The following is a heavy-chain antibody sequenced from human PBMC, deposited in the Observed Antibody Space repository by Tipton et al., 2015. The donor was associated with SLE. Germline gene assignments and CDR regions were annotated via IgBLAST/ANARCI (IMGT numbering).Heavy chain of an antibody. CDR3: ARDRGPHTTNYYGMDV. D-gene: IGHD1-1*01. CDR2: IYYSGST. J-gene: IGHJ6*02. Sequence: TLSLTCTVSGGSISSGYYWSWIRQPPGKGLEWIGYIYYSGSTYYNPSLKSRVTISVDTSKNQFSLKLSSVTAADTAVYYCARDRGPHTTNYYGMDVWGQGTTVTVSS. V-gene: IGHV4-30-4*01. CDR1: GGSISSGYY.